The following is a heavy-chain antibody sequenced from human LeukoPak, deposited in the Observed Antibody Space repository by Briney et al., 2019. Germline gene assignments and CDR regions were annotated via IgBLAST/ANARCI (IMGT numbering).Heavy chain of an antibody. CDR1: DDSITMYY. V-gene: IGHV4-59*01. J-gene: IGHJ6*03. CDR2: VDHTGST. D-gene: IGHD1-1*01. Sequence: PSETLSLTCSVSDDSITMYYWTWIRQPPGKGLEWIGYVDHTGSTNFNPSLNGRVSISRDTTKNLFSLRLRSVTAADTAVYFCARGRVSSSTWYSTYYYYFYMDVWGKGTTVTISS. CDR3: ARGRVSSSTWYSTYYYYFYMDV.